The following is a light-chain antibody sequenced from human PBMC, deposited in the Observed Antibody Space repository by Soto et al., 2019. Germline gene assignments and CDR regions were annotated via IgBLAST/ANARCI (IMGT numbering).Light chain of an antibody. J-gene: IGLJ1*01. CDR1: NSDIGGYDY. Sequence: QSVLNQPASVSGAPGQSITISCTGTNSDIGGYDYVSWYQQYPGKAPKLMIYDVSNRPSGVSDRFSGSKSANTATLTISGLQAEDEADYYCNSYTTSSSLYVFGTGTKVTVL. V-gene: IGLV2-14*01. CDR3: NSYTTSSSLYV. CDR2: DVS.